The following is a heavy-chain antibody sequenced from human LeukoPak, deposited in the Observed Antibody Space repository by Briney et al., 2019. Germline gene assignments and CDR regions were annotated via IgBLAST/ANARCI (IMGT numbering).Heavy chain of an antibody. CDR2: IYSGGST. CDR3: ASGYSYPYYYMDV. V-gene: IGHV3-53*01. J-gene: IGHJ6*03. Sequence: PGGSLRLSCAASGFTASSNYMSWVRQAPGKGLEWVSVIYSGGSTYYADSVKGRFTISRDNSKNTLYLQMNSLRAEDTAVYYCASGYSYPYYYMDVWGKGTTVTVSS. CDR1: GFTASSNY. D-gene: IGHD5-18*01.